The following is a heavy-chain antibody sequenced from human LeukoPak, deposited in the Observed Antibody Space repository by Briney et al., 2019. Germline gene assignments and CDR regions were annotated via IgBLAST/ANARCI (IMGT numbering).Heavy chain of an antibody. V-gene: IGHV4-39*07. CDR2: IYYSGTT. Sequence: SETLSLTCTVSGGSISSSRYYWGWIRQPPGKGLEWIGSIYYSGTTYCIPSLKSRATISVDTSKNQFSLKLSSVTAADTAVYYCARDVMDVVTEAFDAFDIWGQGTMVTVSS. CDR3: ARDVMDVVTEAFDAFDI. D-gene: IGHD3-9*01. CDR1: GGSISSSRYY. J-gene: IGHJ3*02.